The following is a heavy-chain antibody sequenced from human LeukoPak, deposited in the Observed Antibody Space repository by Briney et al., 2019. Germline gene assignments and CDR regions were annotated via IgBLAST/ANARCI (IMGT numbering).Heavy chain of an antibody. CDR1: GGSFSGYY. D-gene: IGHD1-26*01. CDR2: INHSGST. V-gene: IGHV4-34*01. J-gene: IGHJ4*02. Sequence: PSETLSLTCAGYGGSFSGYYWSWIRQPPGKGLEWIGEINHSGSTNYNPSLKRRVTMSVDTSKNQFSLKLSSVTAADTAVYYCARGQSIVGATGDYWGQGTLVTVSS. CDR3: ARGQSIVGATGDY.